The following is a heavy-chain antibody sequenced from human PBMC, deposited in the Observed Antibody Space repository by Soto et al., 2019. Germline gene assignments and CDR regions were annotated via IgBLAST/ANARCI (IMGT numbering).Heavy chain of an antibody. CDR3: ASLEFLEWLLDY. Sequence: SGTLSLTCTVSSGPISISPYFWGWIRQSPGKGLEWIGYIYYSGSTYYNPSLKSRGTISVDTSKNQFSLKLSSVTAADTAVYYCASLEFLEWLLDYWGQGTLVTAPQ. CDR1: SGPISISPYF. J-gene: IGHJ4*02. V-gene: IGHV4-31*03. D-gene: IGHD3-3*01. CDR2: IYYSGST.